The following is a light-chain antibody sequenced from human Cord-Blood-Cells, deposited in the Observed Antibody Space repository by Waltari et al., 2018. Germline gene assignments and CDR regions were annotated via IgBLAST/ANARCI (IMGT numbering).Light chain of an antibody. V-gene: IGKV3-11*01. CDR3: QHRSNWPRT. CDR2: DAS. CDR1: PSVSSS. Sequence: EIVLTQSPATLSLSPGERATLSCRASPSVSSSLAWYQQKPGQAPRLLIYDASNRATGIPARFSGSGSGTDFTLTISSLEPEDFAVYYCQHRSNWPRTFGQGTKVEIK. J-gene: IGKJ1*01.